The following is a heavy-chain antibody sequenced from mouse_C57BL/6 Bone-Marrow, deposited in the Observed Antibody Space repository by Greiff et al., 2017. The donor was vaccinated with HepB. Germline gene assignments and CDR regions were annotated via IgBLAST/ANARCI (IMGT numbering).Heavy chain of an antibody. CDR2: IRNKANGYTT. J-gene: IGHJ1*03. CDR3: ARYFTSWYFDV. CDR1: GFTFTAYY. V-gene: IGHV7-3*01. Sequence: EVKLMESGGGLVQPGGSLSLSCAASGFTFTAYYMSWVRQPPGKALEWLGFIRNKANGYTTEYSASVKGRFTISRDNSQSILYLQMNALRAEDSATYYCARYFTSWYFDVWGTGTTVTVSS. D-gene: IGHD1-1*01.